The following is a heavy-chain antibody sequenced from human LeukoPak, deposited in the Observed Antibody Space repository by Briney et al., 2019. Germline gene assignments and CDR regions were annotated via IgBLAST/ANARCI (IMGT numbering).Heavy chain of an antibody. D-gene: IGHD3-10*01. CDR3: ARHSPYYYDSGSFSRNWFDS. CDR2: INHSGST. Sequence: SETLSLTCAVYGGSFSGYYWSWIRQPPGKGLEWIGEINHSGSTNYNPSLKGRVTISVDTSKNQFSLKLNSVTAADTSVYYCARHSPYYYDSGSFSRNWFDSWGQGTLVTVSS. J-gene: IGHJ5*01. CDR1: GGSFSGYY. V-gene: IGHV4-34*01.